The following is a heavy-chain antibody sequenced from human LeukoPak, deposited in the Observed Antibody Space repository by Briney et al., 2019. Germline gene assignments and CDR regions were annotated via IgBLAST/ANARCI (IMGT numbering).Heavy chain of an antibody. CDR1: GYTXTGYY. V-gene: IGHV1-2*02. CDR2: INPNNDGT. CDR3: ARGLAAAKFDY. J-gene: IGHJ4*02. D-gene: IGHD6-13*01. Sequence: GASVKVSCKASGYTXTGYYMHWVRQAPGQGLEWMGWINPNNDGTNYAQNFQGRVTMTTDTSTSTAYMELRSLRSDDTAVYYCARGLAAAKFDYWGQGTLVTVSS.